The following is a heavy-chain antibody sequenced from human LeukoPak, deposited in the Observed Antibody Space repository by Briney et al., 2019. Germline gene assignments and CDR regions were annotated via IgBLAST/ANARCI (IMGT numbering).Heavy chain of an antibody. D-gene: IGHD6-19*01. CDR3: AGTYSSGWYGAFDI. J-gene: IGHJ3*02. V-gene: IGHV3-21*01. CDR1: GFTFSSYS. CDR2: ISSSSSYI. Sequence: GGSLRLSCAASGFTFSSYSMNWVRQAPGKGLEWVSSISSSSSYIYYADSVKGRFTISRDNAKNSLYLQMNSLRAEDTAVYYCAGTYSSGWYGAFDIWGQGTMVTVSS.